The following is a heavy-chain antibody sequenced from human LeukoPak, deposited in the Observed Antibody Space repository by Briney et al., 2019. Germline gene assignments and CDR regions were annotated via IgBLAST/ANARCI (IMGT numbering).Heavy chain of an antibody. Sequence: SETLSLTCTVSGYSISSGYYWGWIRQPPGKGLEWIGSIYHSGSTYYNPSLKSRVTISVDTSKNQISLKLSSVTAADTAVYYCARVIGGGYIDYLDYWGQGTLVTVSS. J-gene: IGHJ4*02. CDR3: ARVIGGGYIDYLDY. V-gene: IGHV4-38-2*02. D-gene: IGHD3-10*01. CDR2: IYHSGST. CDR1: GYSISSGYY.